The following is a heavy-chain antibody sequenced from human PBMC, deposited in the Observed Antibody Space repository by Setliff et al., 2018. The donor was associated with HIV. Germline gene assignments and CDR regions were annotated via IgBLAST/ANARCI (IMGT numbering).Heavy chain of an antibody. CDR2: IYNSGST. Sequence: SETLSLTCTVYGGSFSDYYWSWIRQPPGKGLEWIGEIYNSGSTIYNPSLKSRVTIAIDTSKTQFSLKLSSVTAADTAVYYCARRPYYFDSWGQGTLVTVSS. CDR3: ARRPYYFDS. CDR1: GGSFSDYY. D-gene: IGHD6-6*01. J-gene: IGHJ4*02. V-gene: IGHV4-34*01.